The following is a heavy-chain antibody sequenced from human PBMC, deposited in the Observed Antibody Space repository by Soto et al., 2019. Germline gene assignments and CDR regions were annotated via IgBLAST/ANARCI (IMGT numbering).Heavy chain of an antibody. CDR2: TSNSGST. J-gene: IGHJ4*02. CDR1: GGSITSSGYY. V-gene: IGHV4-31*03. D-gene: IGHD2-2*01. Sequence: QVQLQESGPVLVKPSQTLSLTCTVSGGSITSSGYYWSWIRQHPGEGLEWIGFTSNSGSTSYNPSLKSGVTTSVDTYTNHFSLNRKSVTAAATAVYCCARGGGSTKVDYWGQGTLVTVSP. CDR3: ARGGGSTKVDY.